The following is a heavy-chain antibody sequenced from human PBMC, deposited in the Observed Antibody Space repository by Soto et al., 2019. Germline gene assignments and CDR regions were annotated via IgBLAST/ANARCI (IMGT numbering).Heavy chain of an antibody. CDR3: ARRPERWYTIDY. D-gene: IGHD2-15*01. J-gene: IGHJ4*02. V-gene: IGHV4-39*01. CDR1: GGSISSSSYY. Sequence: PSETLSLTCTVSGGSISSSSYYWGWIRQPPGKGLEWIGSIYYSGSTYYNPSLKSRVTIPVDTSKNQFSLKLSSVTATDTAVYYCARRPERWYTIDYWGQGTLVTVSS. CDR2: IYYSGST.